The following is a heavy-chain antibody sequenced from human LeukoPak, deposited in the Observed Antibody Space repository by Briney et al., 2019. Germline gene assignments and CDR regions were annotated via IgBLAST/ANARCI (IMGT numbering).Heavy chain of an antibody. Sequence: SETLSLTCSVSGVSISTHYWSWLRQPPGKGLEWIGYIYYSGTSNYNPSLKSRVTISVETSKNEFSLKVTSVSAADTALYYCAREANYYGSGSYFEGTFDYWGQGSLVTVSS. CDR2: IYYSGTS. J-gene: IGHJ4*02. V-gene: IGHV4-59*11. CDR3: AREANYYGSGSYFEGTFDY. D-gene: IGHD3-10*01. CDR1: GVSISTHY.